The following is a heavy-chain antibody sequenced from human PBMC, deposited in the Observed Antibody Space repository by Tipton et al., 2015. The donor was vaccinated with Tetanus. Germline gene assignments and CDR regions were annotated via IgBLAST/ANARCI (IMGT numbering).Heavy chain of an antibody. CDR2: MYYSGTT. V-gene: IGHV4-30-2*01. CDR3: ARATSTGPAYNWFDP. D-gene: IGHD2-8*02. J-gene: IGHJ5*02. Sequence: LRLSCAVSGGSISSGGYSWTWIRQPPGKGLQWIGYMYYSGTTHYNPSLKSRVTISIDRSKNQLSLKLTSVTAADTAVYYCARATSTGPAYNWFDPWGQGTLVPVSS. CDR1: GGSISSGGYS.